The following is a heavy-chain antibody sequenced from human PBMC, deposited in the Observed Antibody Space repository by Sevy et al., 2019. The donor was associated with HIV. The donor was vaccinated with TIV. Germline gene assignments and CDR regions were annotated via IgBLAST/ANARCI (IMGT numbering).Heavy chain of an antibody. CDR3: ARDRVVVAATASYMHV. D-gene: IGHD2-15*01. J-gene: IGHJ6*03. V-gene: IGHV3-74*01. CDR2: INSDGSST. CDR1: GFTFSSYW. Sequence: GGSLRLSCAASGFTFSSYWMHWVRQAPGKGLVWVSRINSDGSSTSYADSVKGRFTISRDNAKNTLYLQMNSLRAEDTAVYYCARDRVVVAATASYMHVWGKGTTVTVSS.